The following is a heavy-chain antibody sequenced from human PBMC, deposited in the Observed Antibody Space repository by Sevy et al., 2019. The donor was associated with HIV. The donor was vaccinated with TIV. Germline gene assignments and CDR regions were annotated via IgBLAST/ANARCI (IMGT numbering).Heavy chain of an antibody. V-gene: IGHV3-7*01. CDR2: IKQDGSEK. J-gene: IGHJ6*02. D-gene: IGHD3-10*01. CDR3: AKRHYFAYYYGMDV. Sequence: GGSLRLSCAASGFTFSRYWMSWVRQAPGKRLEWVANIKQDGSEKYYVDSVKGRFTISRDNAKNSLYLQMNSLRAEDTAVYYCAKRHYFAYYYGMDVWGQGTTVTVSS. CDR1: GFTFSRYW.